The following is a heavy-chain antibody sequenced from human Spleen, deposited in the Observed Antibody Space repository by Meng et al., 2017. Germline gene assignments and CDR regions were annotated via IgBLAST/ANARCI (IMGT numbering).Heavy chain of an antibody. CDR3: ARDKTLTAVAGTWFDP. Sequence: SETLSLTFTVSGGSISSYYWSWIRQPPGKGLEWIGSIYHSGSTYYNPSLKSRVTISVDTSKNQFSLKLYSVPAADTDVYYCARDKTLTAVAGTWFDPWGQGTLVTVSS. J-gene: IGHJ5*02. V-gene: IGHV4-59*12. CDR1: GGSISSYY. D-gene: IGHD6-19*01. CDR2: IYHSGST.